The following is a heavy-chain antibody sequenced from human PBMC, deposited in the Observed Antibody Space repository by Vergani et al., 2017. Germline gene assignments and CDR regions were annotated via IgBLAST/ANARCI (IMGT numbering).Heavy chain of an antibody. CDR3: ARHWAVVAANNWFDP. D-gene: IGHD2-15*01. CDR1: GSSISSGHY. J-gene: IGHJ5*02. CDR2: IYHSGLT. V-gene: IGHV4-38-2*02. Sequence: QVQLQESGPGLVKPSETLSLICNVSGSSISSGHYWGWIRQSPGKGLEWIASIYHSGLTYDNPSLKSRVTISVDTSKNQFSLKMSSVTAADTAVYYCARHWAVVAANNWFDPWGQGTLVTVSS.